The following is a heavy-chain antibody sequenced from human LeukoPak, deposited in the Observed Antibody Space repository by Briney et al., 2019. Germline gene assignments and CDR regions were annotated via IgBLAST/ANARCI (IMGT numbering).Heavy chain of an antibody. CDR3: AKRRAAGIAVTGDLDY. D-gene: IGHD6-19*01. CDR2: IYSGGST. CDR1: GFTVSSNY. V-gene: IGHV3-53*01. Sequence: PGGSLRLSCAASGFTVSSNYMSWVRQAPGKGLEWVSVIYSGGSTYYADSVKGRFTISRDNSKNTLYLQMNSLRAEDTAVYYCAKRRAAGIAVTGDLDYWGQGTLVTVSS. J-gene: IGHJ4*02.